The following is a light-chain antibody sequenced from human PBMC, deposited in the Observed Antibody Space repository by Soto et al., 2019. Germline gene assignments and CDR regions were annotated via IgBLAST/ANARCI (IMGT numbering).Light chain of an antibody. CDR2: EVS. V-gene: IGLV2-14*01. J-gene: IGLJ1*01. CDR3: SSYKTGSTLV. CDR1: SSDVGGYNY. Sequence: QSVLTQPASVSGSPGQPITISCTGTSSDVGGYNYFSWYQHHPGKAPKVMIYEVSNRASGISNRFSGSKSGNTASLSISGLQAEDEADYYRSSYKTGSTLVFGTGTKVTVL.